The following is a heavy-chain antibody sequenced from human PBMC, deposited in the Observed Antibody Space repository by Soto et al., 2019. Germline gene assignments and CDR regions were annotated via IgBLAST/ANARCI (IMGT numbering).Heavy chain of an antibody. V-gene: IGHV3-30*18. CDR3: AKSRNYCSSTTCFAADC. Sequence: QVQLVESGGGVVQPGRSLRLSCAASGLTFSSYDMHWVRQAPGKGLEWVAVISYDGNYKSYVDSVKGRFTVSRDNSKNTLYLQRNSLRAEETAVYYCAKSRNYCSSTTCFAADCWGQGTLVTVSS. J-gene: IGHJ4*02. D-gene: IGHD2-2*01. CDR2: ISYDGNYK. CDR1: GLTFSSYD.